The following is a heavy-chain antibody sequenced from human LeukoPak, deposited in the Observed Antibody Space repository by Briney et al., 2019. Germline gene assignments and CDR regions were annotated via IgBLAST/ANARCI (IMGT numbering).Heavy chain of an antibody. CDR3: ARAALAARPFDY. CDR1: GXSITSTTXX. CDR2: VPYSRTT. V-gene: IGHV4-39*01. J-gene: IGHJ4*02. D-gene: IGHD6-6*01. Sequence: SETLSLTCTVSGXSITSTTXXWXXXRXPXGKGLGXIGSVPYSRTTYYNPSLKSRVTMSVDTSKNQFSLRLSSVTAADTAVYYCARAALAARPFDYWGQGTLVTVSS.